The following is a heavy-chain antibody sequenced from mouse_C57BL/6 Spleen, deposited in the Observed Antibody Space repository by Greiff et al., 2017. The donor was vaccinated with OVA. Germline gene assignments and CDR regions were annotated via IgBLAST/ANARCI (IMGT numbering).Heavy chain of an antibody. CDR2: IYPGSGNT. Sequence: VKLVESGAELVRPGASVKLSCKASGYTFTDYYINWVKQRPGQGLEWIARIYPGSGNTYYNEKFKGKATLTAEKSSSTAYMQLSSLTSEDSAVYFCANSLFDYWGQGTTLTVSS. CDR1: GYTFTDYY. V-gene: IGHV1-76*01. CDR3: ANSLFDY. J-gene: IGHJ2*01.